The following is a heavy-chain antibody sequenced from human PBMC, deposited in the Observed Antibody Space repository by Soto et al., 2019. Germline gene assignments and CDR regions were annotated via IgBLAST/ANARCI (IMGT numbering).Heavy chain of an antibody. CDR3: VRGNSDWYGIDY. J-gene: IGHJ4*02. Sequence: ASEKVSCKASGYIFTSYYIHWVRQAPGQGLEWLGWINPFDGVANYAGSVEGRFTISRDNAQSTLFLQMNNLSGEDTAHYYCVRGNSDWYGIDYWGQGTAVTVSS. V-gene: IGHV1-46*01. CDR1: GYIFTSYY. CDR2: INPFDGVA. D-gene: IGHD3-9*01.